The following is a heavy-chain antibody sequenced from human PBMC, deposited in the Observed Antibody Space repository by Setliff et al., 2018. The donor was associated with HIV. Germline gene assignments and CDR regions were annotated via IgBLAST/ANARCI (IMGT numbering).Heavy chain of an antibody. CDR2: IHSSGST. D-gene: IGHD3-10*01. Sequence: LSLTCTVSGGSISSYYWSWIRQPPGKGLEWIGNIHSSGSTNYNPSLTSRVTISVDTSKNQFSLKLTSVTAADTAVYYCARGLYGSGSFFFDSWGRGTLVTVSS. CDR3: ARGLYGSGSFFFDS. CDR1: GGSISSYY. J-gene: IGHJ4*02. V-gene: IGHV4-4*09.